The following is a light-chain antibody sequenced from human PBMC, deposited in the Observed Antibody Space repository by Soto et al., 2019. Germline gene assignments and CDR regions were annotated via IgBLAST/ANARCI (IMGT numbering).Light chain of an antibody. CDR1: SGHSSYA. Sequence: QLVLTQSPSASASLGASVKLTCTLSSGHSSYAIAWHQQQPEQGPRYLMKLNSDGSHSKGDGIPDRFSGSSSGAERYLTISSLQYEDEADYYCQTWGTGIVVFGGGTKLTVL. J-gene: IGLJ2*01. CDR2: LNSDGSH. V-gene: IGLV4-69*01. CDR3: QTWGTGIVV.